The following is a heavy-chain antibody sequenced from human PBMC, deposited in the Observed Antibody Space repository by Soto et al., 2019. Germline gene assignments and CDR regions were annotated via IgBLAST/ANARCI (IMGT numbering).Heavy chain of an antibody. CDR3: AKEGAERFRDYFLSYMDV. CDR1: GLSSSSSS. J-gene: IGHJ6*03. Sequence: EVQLLESGGGLVQPGGSLRLSCAVSGLSSSSSSMSWVRQAPGKGLEWVSTISPSGHYTHYADSVKGRFTISRDTSNNSLCLKMNSLSAEDTAIYSCAKEGAERFRDYFLSYMDVWGKGTTVTVSS. D-gene: IGHD4-17*01. CDR2: ISPSGHYT. V-gene: IGHV3-23*01.